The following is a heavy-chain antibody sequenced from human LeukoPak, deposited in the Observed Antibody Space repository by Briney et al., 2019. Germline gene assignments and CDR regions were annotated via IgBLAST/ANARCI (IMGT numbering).Heavy chain of an antibody. CDR3: ASGDTDELLTDNYYFDY. Sequence: GESLKISCKGSGYSFTSYWIGWVRQMPGKGLEWMGIIYPGDSDTRYSPSFQGQVTISADKSISTAYLQWSSLKASDTAMYYCASGDTDELLTDNYYFDYWGQGTLVTVSS. V-gene: IGHV5-51*01. D-gene: IGHD1-26*01. J-gene: IGHJ4*02. CDR1: GYSFTSYW. CDR2: IYPGDSDT.